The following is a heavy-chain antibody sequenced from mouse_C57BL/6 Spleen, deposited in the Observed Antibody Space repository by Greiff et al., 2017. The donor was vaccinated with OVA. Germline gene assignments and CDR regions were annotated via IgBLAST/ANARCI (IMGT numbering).Heavy chain of an antibody. J-gene: IGHJ4*01. Sequence: QVQLQQPGAELVMPGASVKLSCKASGYTFTSYWMHWVKQRPGQGLEWIGEIDPSDSYTNYNQKFKGKSTLTVDKSSSTAYMQLSSLTSDDSAVYYCARQGGAMDYWGQGTSVTVSS. CDR1: GYTFTSYW. CDR3: ARQGGAMDY. CDR2: IDPSDSYT. V-gene: IGHV1-69*01.